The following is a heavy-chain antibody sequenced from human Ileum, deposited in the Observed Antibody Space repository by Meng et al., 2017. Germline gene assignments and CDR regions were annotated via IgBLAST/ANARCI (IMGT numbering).Heavy chain of an antibody. Sequence: VHVLESGVGLVRCALSLGRSWAASGLTVSSYWMHCVAQAPGKGLVWVSRINSDGSSTSYADSVKGRFTISRDNAKNTRYLQMNSLRAEDTAVYYCARDWFFDYWGQGTLVTVSS. J-gene: IGHJ4*02. V-gene: IGHV3-74*01. CDR3: ARDWFFDY. CDR1: GLTVSSYW. D-gene: IGHD3-10*01. CDR2: INSDGSST.